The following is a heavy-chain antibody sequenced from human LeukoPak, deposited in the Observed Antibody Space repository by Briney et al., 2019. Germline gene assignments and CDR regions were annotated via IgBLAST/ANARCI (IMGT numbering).Heavy chain of an antibody. J-gene: IGHJ6*03. CDR2: MYYSGST. V-gene: IGHV4-59*01. CDR1: GGSISSYY. D-gene: IGHD6-13*01. CDR3: ARLGIAAAGGYYYFMDV. Sequence: SEALSLTCTVCGGSISSYYWSWVRQPPGKGVEGIGDMYYSGSTNYNPPLTSQDTISVNTCQNQFSLKLNAVPAADTAVYYFARLGIAAAGGYYYFMDVGGKGTTVTVSS.